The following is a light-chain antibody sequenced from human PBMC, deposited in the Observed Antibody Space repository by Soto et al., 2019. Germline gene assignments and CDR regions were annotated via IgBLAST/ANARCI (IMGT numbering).Light chain of an antibody. Sequence: QSVLTQPPSVSEAPRQRVTISCSGSSSNIGNNAVHWYQQLPGKAPKLLIYYNDLLPSGVSDRFSGSKSGTSASLAISGLQSDDEADYYCATWDDSLNGVVFGGGTKHRP. CDR3: ATWDDSLNGVV. J-gene: IGLJ2*01. CDR1: SSNIGNNA. V-gene: IGLV1-36*01. CDR2: YND.